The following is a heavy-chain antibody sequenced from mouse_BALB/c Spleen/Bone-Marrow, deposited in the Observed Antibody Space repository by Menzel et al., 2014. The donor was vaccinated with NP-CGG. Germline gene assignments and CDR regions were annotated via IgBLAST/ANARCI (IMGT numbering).Heavy chain of an antibody. CDR2: INPYYGST. Sequence: EVKLMESGPELVKPGASVEISCKASGYSFTDYIMLWVKQSHGKSLEWIGNINPYYGSTSYNLKFKGKATLTVDKSSSTAYMQLNSLTSEDSAVYYCARYYGYYYAMDYWGQGTSVTVSS. CDR1: GYSFTDYI. J-gene: IGHJ4*01. D-gene: IGHD1-2*01. CDR3: ARYYGYYYAMDY. V-gene: IGHV1-39*01.